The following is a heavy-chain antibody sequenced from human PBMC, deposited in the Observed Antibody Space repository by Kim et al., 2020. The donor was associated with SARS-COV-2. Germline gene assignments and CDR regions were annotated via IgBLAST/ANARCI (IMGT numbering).Heavy chain of an antibody. CDR2: TSYDEKSK. V-gene: IGHV3-30*18. Sequence: GGSLRLSCAASGLNFSSHVMHWVRQAPGKGLEWVALTSYDEKSKYYEASVKGRFTISRDNSKNVLYLQMNSVRREDTAVYYCAKETDAFDIWGQGTMVTVSS. CDR3: AKETDAFDI. J-gene: IGHJ3*02. CDR1: GLNFSSHV.